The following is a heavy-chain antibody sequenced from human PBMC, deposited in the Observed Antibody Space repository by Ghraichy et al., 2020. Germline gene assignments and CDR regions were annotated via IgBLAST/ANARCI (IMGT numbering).Heavy chain of an antibody. CDR3: ARESVLPILGYDAADI. J-gene: IGHJ3*02. CDR1: GFSFSNYY. CDR2: ITHEGSAT. D-gene: IGHD2-8*01. V-gene: IGHV3-11*01. Sequence: GGSLRLSCAASGFSFSNYYMTWFRQAPGKGLEWVSNITHEGSATYYPDSVRGRFTISRDNAKNSLSLQMDSLRADDTAVYYCARESVLPILGYDAADIWGQGPMVTVSS.